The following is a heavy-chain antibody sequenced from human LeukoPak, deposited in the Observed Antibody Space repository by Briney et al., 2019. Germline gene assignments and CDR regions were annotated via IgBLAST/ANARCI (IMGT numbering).Heavy chain of an antibody. CDR1: GYTFTSYD. J-gene: IGHJ6*02. CDR2: MNPNSGNT. V-gene: IGHV1-8*01. CDR3: ARHYGSGSYTYYYYGMDV. Sequence: ASVKVSCKASGYTFTSYDINWVRQATGQGLEWMGWMNPNSGNTGYAQKFQGRVTMTRNTSISTAYMELSSLRSEDTAVYYCARHYGSGSYTYYYYGMDVWGQGTTVTVSS. D-gene: IGHD3-10*01.